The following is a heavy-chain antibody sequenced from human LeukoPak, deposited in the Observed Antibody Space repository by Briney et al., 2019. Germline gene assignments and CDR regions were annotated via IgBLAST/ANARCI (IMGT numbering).Heavy chain of an antibody. Sequence: SETLSLTCTVSGGSISSYYWSWIRQPPGKGLEWIGYIYYSGSTNYNPSLKSRVTISVDTSKNQFSLKLSSVTAADTAVYYCARGTTRCSSTSCYSSWFDPWGQGTLVTVSS. CDR3: ARGTTRCSSTSCYSSWFDP. CDR1: GGSISSYY. J-gene: IGHJ5*02. D-gene: IGHD2-2*02. V-gene: IGHV4-59*01. CDR2: IYYSGST.